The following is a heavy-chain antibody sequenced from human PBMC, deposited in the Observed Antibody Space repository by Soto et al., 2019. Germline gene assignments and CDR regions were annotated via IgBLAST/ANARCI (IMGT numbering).Heavy chain of an antibody. V-gene: IGHV2-5*02. CDR1: GFSLYTSGVG. CDR3: AHRPTDGSVSSSWFDY. J-gene: IGHJ5*01. Sequence: QITLKESGPPLVEPTQTLTLTCTFSGFSLYTSGVGVAWIRQPPGKALEWLALIYWDDDKRYSPFLNNRVTITKDTSKNQVVLTMTNMDPLDTATYYCAHRPTDGSVSSSWFDYWGPGILVTVSS. D-gene: IGHD3-10*01. CDR2: IYWDDDK.